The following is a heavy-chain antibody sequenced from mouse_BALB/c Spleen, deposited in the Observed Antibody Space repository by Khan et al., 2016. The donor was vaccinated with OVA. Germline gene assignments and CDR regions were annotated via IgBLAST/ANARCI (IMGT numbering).Heavy chain of an antibody. Sequence: QIQLVQSGPELKKPGETVRISCKASGYTFTTAGIQWVQKMPGKGLKWIGWINTHSGVPNYAEDFKGRFAFSLDISVSTTYLQLTNLKNEDTATFFWAWEGAAYDREDGDAMEYWGQGTSVTVSS. V-gene: IGHV9-4*02. CDR1: GYTFTTAG. D-gene: IGHD2-12*01. J-gene: IGHJ4*01. CDR3: AWEGAAYDREDGDAMEY. CDR2: INTHSGVP.